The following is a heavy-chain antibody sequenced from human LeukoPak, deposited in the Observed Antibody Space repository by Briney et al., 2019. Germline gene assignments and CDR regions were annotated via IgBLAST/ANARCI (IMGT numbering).Heavy chain of an antibody. J-gene: IGHJ5*02. V-gene: IGHV3-30*04. CDR3: ARSLVVGATYPYH. CDR1: GFTFSSYA. Sequence: HPGGSLRLSCAASGFTFSSYAMHWVRQAPGKGLEWVAVISYDGSNKYYADSVKGRFTISRDNSKNSLYLQLNSLRAEDTAVYYCARSLVVGATYPYHWGQGTLVTVSS. D-gene: IGHD1-26*01. CDR2: ISYDGSNK.